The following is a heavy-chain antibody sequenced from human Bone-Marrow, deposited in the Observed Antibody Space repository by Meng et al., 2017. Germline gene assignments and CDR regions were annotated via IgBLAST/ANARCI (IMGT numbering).Heavy chain of an antibody. CDR3: ARDEGSYSDY. CDR2: INAGNGNT. Sequence: GLSLQCWAEEKKTGALVQVTCKASGSTFTSYAMHWVHQAPGQRLEWMGWINAGNGNTKYSQKFQGRVTITRDTSASTAYMELSSLRSEDTAVYYCARDEGSYSDYWGQGTLVTVSS. V-gene: IGHV1-3*05. CDR1: GSTFTSYA. D-gene: IGHD1-26*01. J-gene: IGHJ4*02.